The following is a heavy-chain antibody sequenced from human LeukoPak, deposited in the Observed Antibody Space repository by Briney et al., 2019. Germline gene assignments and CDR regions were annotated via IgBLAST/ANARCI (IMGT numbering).Heavy chain of an antibody. J-gene: IGHJ1*01. D-gene: IGHD3-22*01. V-gene: IGHV3-33*01. CDR1: GFTFSSYG. CDR3: ARDHYYDSSGYQYFQH. CDR2: IWYDGSNK. Sequence: GWSLRLSCAASGFTFSSYGMHWVRQAPGKGLEWVAVIWYDGSNKYYADSVKGRFTISRDNSKNTLYLQMNSLRAEDTAVYYCARDHYYDSSGYQYFQHWGQGTLVTVSS.